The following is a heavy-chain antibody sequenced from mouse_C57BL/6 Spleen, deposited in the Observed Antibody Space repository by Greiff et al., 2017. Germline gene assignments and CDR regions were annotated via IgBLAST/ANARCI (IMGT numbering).Heavy chain of an antibody. CDR2: INPSSGYT. D-gene: IGHD4-1*01. Sequence: VQLVESGAELARPGASVKMSCKASGYTFTSYTMHWVKQRPGQGLEWIGYINPSSGYTKYNQKFKDKATLTADKSSSTAYLQLSSLTSEDSAVYYCARGWDSMDYWGQGTSVTVSS. CDR3: ARGWDSMDY. J-gene: IGHJ4*01. CDR1: GYTFTSYT. V-gene: IGHV1-4*01.